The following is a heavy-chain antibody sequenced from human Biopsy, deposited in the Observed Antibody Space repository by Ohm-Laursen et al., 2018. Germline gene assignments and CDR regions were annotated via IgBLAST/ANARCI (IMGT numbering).Heavy chain of an antibody. J-gene: IGHJ4*02. CDR3: GEDSGGSPLGELGH. CDR1: GFIFDDYA. V-gene: IGHV3-9*01. D-gene: IGHD3-16*01. Sequence: SLRLSCSASGFIFDDYAMNWVRQAPGKGLEWVSDISWDSGRIDYADSVKCRFTISRDNAKNSLYLQMNSLRAEDTAVDYCGEDSGGSPLGELGHWGQGNLVTVSS. CDR2: ISWDSGRI.